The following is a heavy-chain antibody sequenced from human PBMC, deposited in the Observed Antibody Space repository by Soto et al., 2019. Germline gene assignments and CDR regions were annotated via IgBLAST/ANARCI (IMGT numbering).Heavy chain of an antibody. Sequence: SETLSLTCTVSGGSISSGDYYWSWIRQPPGKGLEWIGYIYYSGSTYYNPSLKSRVTISVDTSKNQFSLKLSSVTAADTAVYYCARTFPSCFGEYIYYSYGMDVWGQGTMVTVSS. CDR3: ARTFPSCFGEYIYYSYGMDV. J-gene: IGHJ6*02. CDR2: IYYSGST. D-gene: IGHD3-10*01. V-gene: IGHV4-30-4*01. CDR1: GGSISSGDYY.